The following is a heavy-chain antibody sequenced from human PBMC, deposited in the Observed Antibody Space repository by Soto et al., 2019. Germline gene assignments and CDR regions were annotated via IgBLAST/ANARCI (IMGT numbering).Heavy chain of an antibody. D-gene: IGHD5-12*01. CDR1: GFTFSSYA. V-gene: IGHV3-23*01. J-gene: IGHJ4*02. CDR3: AKRLDSGYDHYFLDY. CDR2: ISGSGGST. Sequence: GGSLRLSCAASGFTFSSYAMNLVRQAPGKGLEWVSAISGSGGSTYYADSVKGRFTISRDNSKNTLYLQMNSLRAEDTAVYYCAKRLDSGYDHYFLDYWGQGTLVTVSS.